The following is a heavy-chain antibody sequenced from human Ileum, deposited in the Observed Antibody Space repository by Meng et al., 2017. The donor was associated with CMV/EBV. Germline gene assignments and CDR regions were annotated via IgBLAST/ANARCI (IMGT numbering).Heavy chain of an antibody. CDR3: AHFVGGYYPSRPDY. CDR2: IYRGDDK. V-gene: IGHV2-5*02. D-gene: IGHD1-26*01. J-gene: IGHJ4*02. CDR1: GFSPSTSGEG. Sequence: QIPLNVSGPTWLKPTPTLTLTCSFSGFSPSTSGEGVGWIRQPPGKALEWLALIYRGDDKRYSPSLNSRLTIAKDTSKNEVVLTLTNMGPIDTGTYYCAHFVGGYYPSRPDYWGQGTLVTVSS.